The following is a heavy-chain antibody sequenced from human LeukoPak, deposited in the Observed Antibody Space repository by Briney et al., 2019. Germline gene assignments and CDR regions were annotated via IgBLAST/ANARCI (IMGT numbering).Heavy chain of an antibody. D-gene: IGHD6-13*01. J-gene: IGHJ4*02. CDR2: INPNSGGT. V-gene: IGHV1-2*02. Sequence: ASVKVSCKASGYTFNDYYMHWVRQAPGQGLEWMGWINPNSGGTNYAQKFQGRVTMTRDTSISTAYMELSRLRSDDTVVYYCASGVYSSPYYFDYWGQGTLVTVSS. CDR3: ASGVYSSPYYFDY. CDR1: GYTFNDYY.